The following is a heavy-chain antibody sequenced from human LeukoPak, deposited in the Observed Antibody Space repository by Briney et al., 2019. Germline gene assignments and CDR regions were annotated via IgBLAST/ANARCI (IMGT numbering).Heavy chain of an antibody. J-gene: IGHJ4*02. CDR1: GYTFTSYD. Sequence: GASVKVSCKAAGYTFTSYDINWVRPATGQGLEWMGWMKPNSGNTGYAQKFQGRVTMTRSTSISTVYMELSRLRFEDTAVYYCARGPIFGSGSYFDQWGQGTLVTVSS. CDR3: ARGPIFGSGSYFDQ. D-gene: IGHD3-10*01. CDR2: MKPNSGNT. V-gene: IGHV1-8*01.